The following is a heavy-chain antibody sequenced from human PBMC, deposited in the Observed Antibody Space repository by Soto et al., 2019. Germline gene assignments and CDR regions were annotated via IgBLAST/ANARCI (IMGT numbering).Heavy chain of an antibody. J-gene: IGHJ6*04. CDR1: GFTFSSYG. Sequence: QVQLVESGGGVVQPGMSLRLSCASSGFTFSSYGMPCVRQAPGKGLAWVAVISYDGSNKYYADSVKGRFTISRDNYTNNIYLRLSRTRDEDSAVYHCAKDYIVVVVAVACVSNGMDVLGKGTTVTGSS. V-gene: IGHV3-30*18. CDR2: ISYDGSNK. CDR3: AKDYIVVVVAVACVSNGMDV. D-gene: IGHD2-15*01.